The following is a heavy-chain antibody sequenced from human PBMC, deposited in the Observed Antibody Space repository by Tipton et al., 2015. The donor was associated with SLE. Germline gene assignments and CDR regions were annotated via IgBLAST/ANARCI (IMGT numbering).Heavy chain of an antibody. V-gene: IGHV4-38-2*02. CDR3: VRDFRQQLVYFVY. J-gene: IGHJ4*02. CDR2: IYHSGST. D-gene: IGHD6-13*01. CDR1: SFSISRDYY. Sequence: LRLSCAVSSFSISRDYYWGWVRQSPGKGLEWLGSIYHSGSTYYNPSLKSRVTISVDTSQNQFSLKLTSMTAADTAVYYCVRDFRQQLVYFVYWGQGTLVTVSS.